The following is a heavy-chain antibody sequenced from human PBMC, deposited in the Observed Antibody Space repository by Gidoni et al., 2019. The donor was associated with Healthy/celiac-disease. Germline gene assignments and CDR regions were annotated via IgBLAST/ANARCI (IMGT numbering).Heavy chain of an antibody. Sequence: QVQLVESGGGVVQPGRSLRLSCAASGFTFSSYGMHWVRQAPGKGLEWVAVIWYDGSNKYYADSVKGRFIISRDNSKNTLYLQMNSLRAEDTAVYYCARDRSGSYYDYWGQGTLVTVSS. CDR2: IWYDGSNK. J-gene: IGHJ4*02. CDR1: GFTFSSYG. D-gene: IGHD1-26*01. V-gene: IGHV3-33*01. CDR3: ARDRSGSYYDY.